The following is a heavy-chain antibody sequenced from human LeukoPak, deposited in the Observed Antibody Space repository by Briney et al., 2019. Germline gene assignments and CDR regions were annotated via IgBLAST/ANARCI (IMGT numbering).Heavy chain of an antibody. D-gene: IGHD6-13*01. CDR2: INHSGST. CDR1: GFTFSTYT. Sequence: GSLRLSCIASGFTFSTYTMSWVRQAPGEGLEWIGEINHSGSTNYNPSLKSRVTISVDTSKNQFSLKLSSVTAADTAVYYCARGGIAAAGRGGYWGQGTLVTVSS. CDR3: ARGGIAAAGRGGY. J-gene: IGHJ4*02. V-gene: IGHV4-34*01.